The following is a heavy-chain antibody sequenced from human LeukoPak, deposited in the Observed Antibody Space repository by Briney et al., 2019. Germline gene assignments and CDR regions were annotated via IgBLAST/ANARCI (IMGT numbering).Heavy chain of an antibody. J-gene: IGHJ4*02. V-gene: IGHV3-21*04. CDR3: AKRTFGSSAWYCFDF. CDR2: ISSSSGYI. D-gene: IGHD6-6*01. Sequence: GGSLRLSCAASGFTFSSYSMNWVRQAPGKGLEWVSSISSSSGYIYYADSVKGRFTISRDNAKNSLYLHLNSLRAEDTAIYYCAKRTFGSSAWYCFDFWGQGTLVTVSS. CDR1: GFTFSSYS.